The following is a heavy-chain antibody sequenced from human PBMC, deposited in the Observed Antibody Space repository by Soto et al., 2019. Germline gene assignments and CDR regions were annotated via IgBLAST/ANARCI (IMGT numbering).Heavy chain of an antibody. V-gene: IGHV4-59*08. D-gene: IGHD2-15*01. CDR2: IYYSGST. J-gene: IGHJ6*02. Sequence: PSETLSLTCTVSGGSISSYYWSWIRQPPGKGLEWIGYIYYSGSTNYNPSLKSRVTISVDTSKNQFSLKLSSVTAADTAVYYCARHGGWVVAAYYYSGMDVWGQGNTVTISS. CDR3: ARHGGWVVAAYYYSGMDV. CDR1: GGSISSYY.